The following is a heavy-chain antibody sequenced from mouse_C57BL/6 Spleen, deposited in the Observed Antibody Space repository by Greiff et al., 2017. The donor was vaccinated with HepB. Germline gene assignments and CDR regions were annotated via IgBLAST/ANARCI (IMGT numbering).Heavy chain of an antibody. J-gene: IGHJ2*01. D-gene: IGHD2-4*01. Sequence: ESGPGLVKPSQSLSLTCSVTGYSITSGYYWNWIRQFPGNKLEWMGYISYDGSNNYNPSLKNRISITRDTSKNQFFLKLNSVTTEDTATYYCAREVDYDGDYFDYWGQGTTLTVSS. V-gene: IGHV3-6*01. CDR1: GYSITSGYY. CDR2: ISYDGSN. CDR3: AREVDYDGDYFDY.